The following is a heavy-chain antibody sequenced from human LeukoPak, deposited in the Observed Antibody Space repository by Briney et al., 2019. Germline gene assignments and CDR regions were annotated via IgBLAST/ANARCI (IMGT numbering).Heavy chain of an antibody. V-gene: IGHV1-18*01. D-gene: IGHD3-22*01. Sequence: ASVKVSCTASGYTFTSYGISWVRQAPGQGLEWMGWISAYNGNTNYAQNLQGRVTMTTDTSTSTAYMELRSLRSDDTAVYYCARDNYYDSSGYYDDYWGEGTLVSVSS. CDR1: GYTFTSYG. J-gene: IGHJ4*02. CDR3: ARDNYYDSSGYYDDY. CDR2: ISAYNGNT.